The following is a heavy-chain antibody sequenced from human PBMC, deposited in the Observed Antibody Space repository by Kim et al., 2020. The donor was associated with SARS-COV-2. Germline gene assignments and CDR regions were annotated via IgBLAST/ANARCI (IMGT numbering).Heavy chain of an antibody. Sequence: SYATAYAASVKGRFTISRDDSKNTAYLQMNSLKTEDTAVYYCTSSGSYAYWGQGTLVTVSS. J-gene: IGHJ4*02. CDR3: TSSGSYAY. D-gene: IGHD3-10*01. CDR2: SYAT. V-gene: IGHV3-73*01.